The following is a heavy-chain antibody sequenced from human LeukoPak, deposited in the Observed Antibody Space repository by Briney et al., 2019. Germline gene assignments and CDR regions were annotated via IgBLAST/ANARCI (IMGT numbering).Heavy chain of an antibody. D-gene: IGHD4-23*01. CDR1: GFTFSTYA. J-gene: IGHJ4*02. CDR3: AKYAPPTTVVTRFFDY. V-gene: IGHV3-23*01. Sequence: GGSLRLSCAASGFTFSTYAMSWVRQAPGKGLEWVSVIGYSGGDIQYADSVKGRFTISRDNSKNTLYLQMNSLRVEDTAVYYCAKYAPPTTVVTRFFDYWGQGTLVTVSS. CDR2: IGYSGGDI.